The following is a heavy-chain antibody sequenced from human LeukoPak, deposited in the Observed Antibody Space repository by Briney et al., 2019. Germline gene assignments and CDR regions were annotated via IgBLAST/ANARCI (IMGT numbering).Heavy chain of an antibody. CDR3: AKVQEMGTILPPFHY. CDR2: ISGSGGVT. J-gene: IGHJ4*02. D-gene: IGHD5-24*01. Sequence: GGSLRLSCAASGFTFSSYSMNWVRQAPGKGLEWVSAISGSGGVTYYADSAKGRFTISRDNSKNTLYLQGNSLRAADTAVYYCAKVQEMGTILPPFHYWGQGTLVTVSS. V-gene: IGHV3-23*01. CDR1: GFTFSSYS.